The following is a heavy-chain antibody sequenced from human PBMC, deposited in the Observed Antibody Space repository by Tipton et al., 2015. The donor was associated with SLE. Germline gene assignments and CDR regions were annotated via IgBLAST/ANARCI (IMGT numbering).Heavy chain of an antibody. CDR3: ARINVPTAMDFYYYYMDV. D-gene: IGHD2-2*01. V-gene: IGHV4-34*01. CDR2: INHTGGT. Sequence: LRLSCAVYGGSFSDYYWSWIRRTPGEGLEWIGEINHTGGTNYNPSLESRVTISVDTSKNQFSLKLSSVTAADTAQYYCARINVPTAMDFYYYYMDVWGNGTTVTVSS. J-gene: IGHJ6*03. CDR1: GGSFSDYY.